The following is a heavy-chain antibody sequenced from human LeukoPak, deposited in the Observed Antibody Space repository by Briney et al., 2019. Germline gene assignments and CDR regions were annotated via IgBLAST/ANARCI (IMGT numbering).Heavy chain of an antibody. CDR3: AKGGLIAAAPGDY. CDR2: ISFDGSNK. Sequence: PGRSLRLSCAASGFTFSLYTLHWVRQAPGKGLEWVAVISFDGSNKNYADSVKGRFTISRDNSKNTLYLQMNSLRAEDTAVYYCAKGGLIAAAPGDYWGQGTLVTVSS. D-gene: IGHD6-13*01. V-gene: IGHV3-30-3*01. J-gene: IGHJ4*02. CDR1: GFTFSLYT.